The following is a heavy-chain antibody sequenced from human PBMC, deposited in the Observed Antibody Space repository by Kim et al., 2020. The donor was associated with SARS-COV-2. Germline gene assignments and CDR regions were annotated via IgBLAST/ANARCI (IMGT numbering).Heavy chain of an antibody. V-gene: IGHV1-3*01. Sequence: ASVKVSCKASGYTFSSYGMHWVRQAPGKRLEWMGWINAGNDKTKYSQKFQGRVIIPRDTPASTAYMELNSLTSEDTAVYYCARDDGFFDPWGQGTLVTVS. J-gene: IGHJ5*02. CDR1: GYTFSSYG. CDR2: INAGNDKT. D-gene: IGHD4-17*01. CDR3: ARDDGFFDP.